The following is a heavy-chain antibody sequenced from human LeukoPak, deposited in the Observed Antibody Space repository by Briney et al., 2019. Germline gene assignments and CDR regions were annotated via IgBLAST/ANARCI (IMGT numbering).Heavy chain of an antibody. J-gene: IGHJ3*02. Sequence: GGSLRLSCAASGFTFSSYSMNWVRQAPGKGLEWVATMTSSSTIYYADSVKGRFTTSRDNAKNSVFLQMNSLRDEDTAVYSCARAQTIFWEFDAFDIWGRGTKVTVSS. V-gene: IGHV3-69-1*02. CDR3: ARAQTIFWEFDAFDI. CDR1: GFTFSSYS. CDR2: MTSSSTI. D-gene: IGHD3-9*01.